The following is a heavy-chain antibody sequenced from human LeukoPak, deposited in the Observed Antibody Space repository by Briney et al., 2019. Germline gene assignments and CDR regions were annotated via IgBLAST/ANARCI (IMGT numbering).Heavy chain of an antibody. V-gene: IGHV3-74*01. CDR2: VNTDGSST. D-gene: IGHD6-6*01. CDR3: ARGVSSFNYYFDY. J-gene: IGHJ4*02. Sequence: SCKASGYTFTGYYLHWVRQAPGRGLFWVSRVNTDGSSTNYADSVKGRFTISRDNAKNTLYLQINSLGADDTAVYYCARGVSSFNYYFDYWGQGTLVTVSS. CDR1: GYTFTGYY.